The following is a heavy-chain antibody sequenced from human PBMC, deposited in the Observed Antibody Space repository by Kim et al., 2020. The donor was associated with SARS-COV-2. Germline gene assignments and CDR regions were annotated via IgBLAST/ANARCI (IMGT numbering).Heavy chain of an antibody. Sequence: FGTANYARKFQGRVTITADESTSTAYMELSSLRSEDTAVYYCASGYRGGYWGQGTLVTVSS. V-gene: IGHV1-69*01. J-gene: IGHJ4*02. D-gene: IGHD1-1*01. CDR3: ASGYRGGY. CDR2: FGTA.